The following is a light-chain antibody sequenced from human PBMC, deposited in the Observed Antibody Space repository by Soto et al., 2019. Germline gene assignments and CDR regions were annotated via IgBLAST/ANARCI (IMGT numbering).Light chain of an antibody. CDR1: QTVSSTY. CDR3: HHYGSSPPWT. Sequence: VLTQSPGTLSLSPGERATLSCRASQTVSSTYLAWYQQTPGQAPSLLIYGASSRATGIPDRFSGGGSGTDFTLTISRLEPEDFAVYYCHHYGSSPPWTFGQGTKVDI. J-gene: IGKJ1*01. CDR2: GAS. V-gene: IGKV3-20*01.